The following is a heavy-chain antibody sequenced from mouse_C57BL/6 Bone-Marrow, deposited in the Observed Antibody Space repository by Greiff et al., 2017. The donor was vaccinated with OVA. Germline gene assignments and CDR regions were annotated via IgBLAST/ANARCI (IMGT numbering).Heavy chain of an antibody. CDR3: TRFTTVDLVGYFDV. V-gene: IGHV1-15*01. Sequence: QVQLQQSGAELVRPGASVTLSCKASGYTFTDYEMHWVKQTPVHGLEWIGAIDPATGGTAYNQKFKGKAILTADKSSSTAYMELRSLTSEDSAVYYCTRFTTVDLVGYFDVWGTGTTVTVSS. CDR2: IDPATGGT. J-gene: IGHJ1*03. CDR1: GYTFTDYE. D-gene: IGHD1-1*01.